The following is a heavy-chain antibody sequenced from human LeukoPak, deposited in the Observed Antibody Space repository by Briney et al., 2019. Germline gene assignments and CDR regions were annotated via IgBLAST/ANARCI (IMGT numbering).Heavy chain of an antibody. CDR2: ISSSSSYI. D-gene: IGHD2-15*01. J-gene: IGHJ1*01. V-gene: IGHV3-21*01. CDR3: ARGGDIVVVVAATGYFQH. CDR1: GFTVSSNY. Sequence: GGSLRLSCAASGFTVSSNYMNWVRQAPGKGLEGVSSISSSSSYIYYADAVKGRFTISRDNAKNSLYLQMNSLRAEDTAVYYCARGGDIVVVVAATGYFQHWGQGTLVTVSS.